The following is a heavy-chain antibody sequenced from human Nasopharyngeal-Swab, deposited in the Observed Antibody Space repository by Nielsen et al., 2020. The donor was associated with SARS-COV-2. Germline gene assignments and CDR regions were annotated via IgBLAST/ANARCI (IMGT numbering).Heavy chain of an antibody. CDR1: GFTFGNYS. D-gene: IGHD1-7*01. Sequence: GESLKISCTGSGFTFGNYSMNWVRQAPGKGLEWVGFIRSKTDGGTTDYAAPVKGRFTISRDDSKNTLYLQMNSLKTEDTAVYYCTTDTTLNWNYGGGWPDSLYYYYYMDVWGKGTTVTVSS. V-gene: IGHV3-15*01. J-gene: IGHJ6*03. CDR3: TTDTTLNWNYGGGWPDSLYYYYYMDV. CDR2: IRSKTDGGTT.